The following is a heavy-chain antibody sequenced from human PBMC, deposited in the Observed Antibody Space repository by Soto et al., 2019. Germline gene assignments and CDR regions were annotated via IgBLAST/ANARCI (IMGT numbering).Heavy chain of an antibody. J-gene: IGHJ4*02. CDR3: ARARKMTTVPYHFDY. Sequence: GASVKVSCKASGYTFTGYYMHWVRQAPGQGLEWMGWINPNSGGTNYAQKFQGRVTMTRDTSISTAYMELSRLRSDDTAVYYCARARKMTTVPYHFDYWGQGXLVTVSS. CDR1: GYTFTGYY. D-gene: IGHD4-4*01. CDR2: INPNSGGT. V-gene: IGHV1-2*02.